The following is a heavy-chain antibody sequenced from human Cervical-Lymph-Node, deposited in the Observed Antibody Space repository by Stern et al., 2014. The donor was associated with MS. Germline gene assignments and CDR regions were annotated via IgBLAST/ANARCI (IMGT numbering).Heavy chain of an antibody. CDR2: IIPIIGLP. V-gene: IGHV1-69*09. J-gene: IGHJ5*02. Sequence: VQLVESGSEVKKPGSSVKVSCKASGGTFSSSYAVSWVRQAPGQGLEWMGRIIPIIGLPNYAQKFQNRVTISADKSTSIVYLEVNSLTSEDTAVYYCARGIVTNRAAATLHNLFDPWGQGTRVTVSS. D-gene: IGHD2-15*01. CDR1: GGTFSSSYA. CDR3: ARGIVTNRAAATLHNLFDP.